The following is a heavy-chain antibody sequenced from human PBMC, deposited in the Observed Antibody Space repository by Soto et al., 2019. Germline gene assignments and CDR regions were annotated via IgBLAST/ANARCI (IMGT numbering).Heavy chain of an antibody. Sequence: GESLKISCAASGFTFTSDAMSWVRQAPGRGLEWVSGISGSGGSTYYADSVKGRFTISRDNSKNTLYLQMNSLRAEDTAVYYCAKRLAPDSWGQGTLVTVSS. V-gene: IGHV3-23*01. CDR2: ISGSGGST. D-gene: IGHD3-9*01. CDR3: AKRLAPDS. CDR1: GFTFTSDA. J-gene: IGHJ4*02.